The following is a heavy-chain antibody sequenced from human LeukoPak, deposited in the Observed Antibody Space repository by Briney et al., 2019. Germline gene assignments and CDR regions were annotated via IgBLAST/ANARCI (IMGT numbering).Heavy chain of an antibody. Sequence: SVKVSCKASGGTLSSYTITWVRQAPGQGLEWMGGIIPIFGTADYAQKFQGRVTITADESTSTAYMELSSLRSEDTAVYYCARTPGTPTDYGDTYYYYYMDVWGKGTTVTISS. CDR3: ARTPGTPTDYGDTYYYYYMDV. CDR1: GGTLSSYT. CDR2: IIPIFGTA. V-gene: IGHV1-69*13. D-gene: IGHD4-17*01. J-gene: IGHJ6*03.